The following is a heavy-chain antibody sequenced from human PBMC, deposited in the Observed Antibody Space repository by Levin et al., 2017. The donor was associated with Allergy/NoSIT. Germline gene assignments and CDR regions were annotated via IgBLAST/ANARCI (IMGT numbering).Heavy chain of an antibody. CDR2: IYHRGTT. J-gene: IGHJ6*02. CDR1: GESISSSYW. V-gene: IGHV4-4*02. Sequence: SETLSLTCFVSGESISSSYWWTWVRQSPGKGPECIGEIYHRGTTNYNPSLKNRVAISIDKSKNQFSLRLTSVTAADTAIYYCARRTYYYGLDVWGQGTTVTVS. CDR3: ARRTYYYGLDV.